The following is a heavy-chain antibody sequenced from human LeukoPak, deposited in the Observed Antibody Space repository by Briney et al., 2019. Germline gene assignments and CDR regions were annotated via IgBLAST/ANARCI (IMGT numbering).Heavy chain of an antibody. CDR1: GFTFSDYA. CDR2: IVGSGGST. J-gene: IGHJ4*02. V-gene: IGHV3-23*01. D-gene: IGHD3-9*01. CDR3: AKWGDYDILTGYYDSDY. Sequence: GASLRLSCAASGFTFSDYAMSWVRQAPGKGLERVSAIVGSGGSTYYADSVKGRFTISRDNPKNTLYLQMNSLRAEDTAVYYCAKWGDYDILTGYYDSDYWGQGTLVTVSS.